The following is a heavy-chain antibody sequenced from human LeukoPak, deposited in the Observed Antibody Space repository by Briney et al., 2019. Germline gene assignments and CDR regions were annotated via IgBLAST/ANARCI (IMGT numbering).Heavy chain of an antibody. CDR1: GFTFTSLA. Sequence: GGSLRLSCATSGFTFTSLAMNWVRQAPGKGLEWVSAVSGNGGSTYYTDSVKGRFTISRDNFENALYLQMSSLGAEDTALYYCAKAKGRTGEFDYWGQGTLVTVSS. CDR3: AKAKGRTGEFDY. D-gene: IGHD7-27*01. CDR2: VSGNGGST. V-gene: IGHV3-23*01. J-gene: IGHJ4*02.